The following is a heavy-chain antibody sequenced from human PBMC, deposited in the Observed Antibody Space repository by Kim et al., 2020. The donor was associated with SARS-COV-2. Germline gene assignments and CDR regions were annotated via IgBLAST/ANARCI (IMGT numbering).Heavy chain of an antibody. CDR2: IIPIFGTA. CDR1: GGTFSSYA. J-gene: IGHJ4*02. D-gene: IGHD3-22*01. Sequence: SVKVSCKASGGTFSSYAISWVRQAPGQGLEWMGGIIPIFGTANYAQKFQGRVTITADESTSTAYMELSSLRSEDTAVYYCARPKGYYYDSSGYELDYWGQGTLVTVSS. CDR3: ARPKGYYYDSSGYELDY. V-gene: IGHV1-69*13.